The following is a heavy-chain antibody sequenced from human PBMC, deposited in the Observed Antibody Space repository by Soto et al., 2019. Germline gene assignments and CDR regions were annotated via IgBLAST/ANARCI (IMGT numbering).Heavy chain of an antibody. CDR3: AKASGASGTYSKVMEDY. CDR1: GFTFSSYA. V-gene: IGHV3-23*01. CDR2: ISASGDDT. J-gene: IGHJ4*02. D-gene: IGHD3-10*01. Sequence: PGGSLRLSCVASGFTFSSYAMSWVRQSPGKGLEWVSEISASGDDTYYADSVKGRFTVSRDNSKNALYLQVNSLGAEDTAIYYCAKASGASGTYSKVMEDYWGQGTLVTVSS.